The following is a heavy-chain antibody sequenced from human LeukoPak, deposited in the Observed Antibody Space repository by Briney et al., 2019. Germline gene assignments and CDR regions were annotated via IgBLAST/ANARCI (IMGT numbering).Heavy chain of an antibody. V-gene: IGHV1-69*05. CDR2: IIPIFGTA. J-gene: IGHJ3*02. D-gene: IGHD3-16*02. CDR1: GGTFSSYA. CDR3: ARDSGVWGSYRTSAFDI. Sequence: ASVKVSCKASGGTFSSYAISWVRQAPGQGLEWMGGIIPIFGTANYAQKFQGRVTITTDEFTSTAYMELSSLRSEDTAVYYCARDSGVWGSYRTSAFDIWGQGTMVTVSS.